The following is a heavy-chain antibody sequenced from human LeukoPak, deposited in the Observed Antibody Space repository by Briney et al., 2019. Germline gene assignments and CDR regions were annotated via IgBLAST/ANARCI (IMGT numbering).Heavy chain of an antibody. Sequence: SVKVSCKASGRTFSSYAISWVRQAPGQGLEWMGGIIPIFGTANYAQKFQGRVTITTDESTSTAYMELSSLRSEDTAVYYCAVGDIVVVPAANTYYYYMDVWGKGTTVTVSS. J-gene: IGHJ6*03. CDR2: IIPIFGTA. CDR3: AVGDIVVVPAANTYYYYMDV. V-gene: IGHV1-69*05. D-gene: IGHD2-2*01. CDR1: GRTFSSYA.